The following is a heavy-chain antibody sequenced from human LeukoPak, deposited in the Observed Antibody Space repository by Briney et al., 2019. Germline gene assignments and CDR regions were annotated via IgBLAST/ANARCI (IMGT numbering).Heavy chain of an antibody. V-gene: IGHV4-30-4*01. CDR3: ARGPLVVVPAAAVYYYGMDV. J-gene: IGHJ6*04. D-gene: IGHD2-2*01. CDR2: IYYSGST. Sequence: PSQTLSLTCTVSGGSISSGDYYWSWIRQPPGTGLEWIGYIYYSGSTYYNPSLKSRVTISVDTSKNQFSLKLSSVTAADTAVYYCARGPLVVVPAAAVYYYGMDVWGKGPRSPSPQ. CDR1: GGSISSGDYY.